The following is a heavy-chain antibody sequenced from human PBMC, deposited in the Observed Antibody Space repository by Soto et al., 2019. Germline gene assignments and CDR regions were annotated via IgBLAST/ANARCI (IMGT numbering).Heavy chain of an antibody. CDR3: VRDFRSSDF. V-gene: IGHV3-74*01. J-gene: IGHJ4*02. D-gene: IGHD3-3*01. CDR1: GFTFSNYW. CDR2: INGVGTYT. Sequence: GGSLSLSCAASGFTFSNYWIHWVRQAPGKGPMWVSRINGVGTYTNYADSVRGRFSISRDNSENTVYLQMNSLRAEDSAMYYCVRDFRSSDFWGQGTPVSVSS.